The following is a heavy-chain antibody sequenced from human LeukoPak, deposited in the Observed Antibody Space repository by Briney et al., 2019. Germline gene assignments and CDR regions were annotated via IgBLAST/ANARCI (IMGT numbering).Heavy chain of an antibody. J-gene: IGHJ4*02. D-gene: IGHD6-19*01. Sequence: RPGESLKISCKGSGYSFISYWIGWVRPMPGKGLGWMGIVYPGDSDTRYSPSFQGQVTISADKFISTAYLQWSSLKDSDTAMYYCARREDSSGHFDYWGQGTLVTVSS. CDR1: GYSFISYW. V-gene: IGHV5-51*01. CDR2: VYPGDSDT. CDR3: ARREDSSGHFDY.